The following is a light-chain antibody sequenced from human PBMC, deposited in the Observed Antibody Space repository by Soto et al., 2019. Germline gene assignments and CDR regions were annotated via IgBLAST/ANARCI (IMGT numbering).Light chain of an antibody. J-gene: IGKJ4*01. CDR1: QSVSSC. CDR2: DAS. CDR3: QQRSNWPLT. V-gene: IGKV3-11*01. Sequence: EIVLTQSPATLSLSPGERATLSCWASQSVSSCLAWYQQKPGQAPTLLIYDASNMATGIPARFSGSGSGTDFTLTISSLEPEDFAVYYCQQRSNWPLTFGGGTKVEIK.